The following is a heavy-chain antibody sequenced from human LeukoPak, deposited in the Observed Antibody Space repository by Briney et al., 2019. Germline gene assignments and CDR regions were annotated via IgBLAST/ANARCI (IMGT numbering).Heavy chain of an antibody. CDR2: ISGSGGST. CDR3: AKGSGYDYALIDY. Sequence: PGGSLRLSCAASGFTFSSYGMSWVRQAPGKGLEWVSAISGSGGSTYYADSVKGRFTISRDNSKNTLYLQMNSLRAEDTAVYYCAKGSGYDYALIDYWGQGTLVTVPS. CDR1: GFTFSSYG. V-gene: IGHV3-23*01. D-gene: IGHD5-12*01. J-gene: IGHJ4*02.